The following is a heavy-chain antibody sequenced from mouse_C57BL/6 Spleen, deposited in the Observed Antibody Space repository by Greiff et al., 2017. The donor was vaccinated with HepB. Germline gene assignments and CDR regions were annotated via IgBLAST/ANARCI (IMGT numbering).Heavy chain of an antibody. D-gene: IGHD1-1*01. CDR3: AKLTTIGYFDV. CDR1: GYTFTSYG. V-gene: IGHV1-81*01. CDR2: IYPRSGNT. Sequence: VKLQESGAELARPGASVKLSCKASGYTFTSYGISWVKQRTGQGLEWIGEIYPRSGNTYYNEKFKGKATLTADKSSSTAYMELRSLTSEDSAVYFCAKLTTIGYFDVWGTGTTVTVSS. J-gene: IGHJ1*03.